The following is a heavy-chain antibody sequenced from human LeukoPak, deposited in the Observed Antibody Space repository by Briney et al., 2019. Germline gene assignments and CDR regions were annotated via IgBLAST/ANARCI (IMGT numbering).Heavy chain of an antibody. CDR2: ISYDGSNK. V-gene: IGHV3-30-3*01. CDR1: GFTFSSYA. D-gene: IGHD6-6*01. CDR3: AKGAPSSSSIFDF. J-gene: IGHJ4*02. Sequence: PGGSLRLSCAASGFTFSSYAMHWVRQAPGKGLEWVAVISYDGSNKYYADSVKGRFTISRDSSKNTLYLQLSSLRPDDTAVYYCAKGAPSSSSIFDFWGPGTLVTVSS.